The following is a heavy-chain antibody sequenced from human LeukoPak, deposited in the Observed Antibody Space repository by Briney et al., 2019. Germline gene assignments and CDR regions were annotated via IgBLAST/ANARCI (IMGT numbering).Heavy chain of an antibody. J-gene: IGHJ5*02. V-gene: IGHV4-34*01. CDR3: ARSIVVVPAATNWFDP. Sequence: SETLSLTCAVYGGSFSGYYWSWIRQPPVKGQEWIGEINHSGSTNYNPSLKSRVTISVDTSKNQFSLKLSSVTAADTAVYYCARSIVVVPAATNWFDPWGQGTLVSVSS. CDR1: GGSFSGYY. CDR2: INHSGST. D-gene: IGHD2-2*01.